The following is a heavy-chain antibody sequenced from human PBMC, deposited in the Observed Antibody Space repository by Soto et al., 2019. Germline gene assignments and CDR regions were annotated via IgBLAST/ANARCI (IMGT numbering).Heavy chain of an antibody. CDR1: GFTFSTYA. CDR3: AKNGRASAMYNWFDP. Sequence: GGSLRLSCTGSGFTFSTYAMNWVRQAPGKGLECVSTISGSGGTVYYADSVKGRFTISRDNSKNTLYLQMSSLRADDTSIYYCAKNGRASAMYNWFDPWGQGTLVTVSS. J-gene: IGHJ5*02. V-gene: IGHV3-23*01. D-gene: IGHD5-18*01. CDR2: ISGSGGTV.